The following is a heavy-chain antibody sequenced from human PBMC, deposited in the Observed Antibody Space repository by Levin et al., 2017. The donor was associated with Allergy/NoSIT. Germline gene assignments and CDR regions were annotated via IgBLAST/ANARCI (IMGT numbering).Heavy chain of an antibody. D-gene: IGHD6-25*01. CDR3: ARLRGSTHSGLTGWGFDY. J-gene: IGHJ4*02. Sequence: PGGSLRLSCAASGFTFSSYWMSWVRQAPGKGLEWVANIKQDGSEKYYVDSVKGRFTISRDNAKNSLYLQMNSLRAEDTAVYYCARLRGSTHSGLTGWGFDYWGQGTLVTVSS. CDR2: IKQDGSEK. CDR1: GFTFSSYW. V-gene: IGHV3-7*04.